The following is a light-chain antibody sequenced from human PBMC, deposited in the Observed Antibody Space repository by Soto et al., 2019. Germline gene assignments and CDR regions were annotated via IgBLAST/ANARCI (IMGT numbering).Light chain of an antibody. CDR2: DAS. Sequence: EIVLTQSPATLSLSPGERATLSCRASQSVSTYLAWYQQKPGQAPRLLIYDASNRATGIPARFSGSGSGTDFTLTISSLEPEDFAVYYCQQRSKWPSTFGGGTKVEIK. CDR3: QQRSKWPST. CDR1: QSVSTY. V-gene: IGKV3-11*01. J-gene: IGKJ4*01.